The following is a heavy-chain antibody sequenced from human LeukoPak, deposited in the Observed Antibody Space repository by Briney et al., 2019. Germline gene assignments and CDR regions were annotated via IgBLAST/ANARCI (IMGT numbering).Heavy chain of an antibody. Sequence: SVKVSCKASGGTFSSYAISWVRQAPGQGLEWMGGIIPIFGTANYTQKFQGRVTITADESTSTAYMELSSLRSEDTAVYYCASTVVPAATVGDYYYYYGMDVWGKGTTVTVSS. CDR3: ASTVVPAATVGDYYYYYGMDV. D-gene: IGHD2-2*01. CDR2: IIPIFGTA. CDR1: GGTFSSYA. V-gene: IGHV1-69*13. J-gene: IGHJ6*04.